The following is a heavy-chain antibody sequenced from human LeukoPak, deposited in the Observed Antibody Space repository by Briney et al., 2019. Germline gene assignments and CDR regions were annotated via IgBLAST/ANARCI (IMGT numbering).Heavy chain of an antibody. D-gene: IGHD3-22*01. CDR3: ASHGYVDSRGYDPHDY. V-gene: IGHV4-59*08. Sequence: SEILSLSCTVCGGSITSYYWRWIRQPPGEGVEWIGFNYYSGNTNYNPSLKGRVTISVDTSKNQFSLKLSSVTAADTAVYYCASHGYVDSRGYDPHDYWGQGTLATVSS. CDR1: GGSITSYY. CDR2: NYYSGNT. J-gene: IGHJ4*02.